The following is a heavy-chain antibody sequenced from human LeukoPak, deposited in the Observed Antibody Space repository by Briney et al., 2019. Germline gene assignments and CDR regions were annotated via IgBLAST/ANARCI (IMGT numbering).Heavy chain of an antibody. V-gene: IGHV3-7*01. CDR2: IRQDGSEK. J-gene: IGHJ3*02. D-gene: IGHD6-6*01. Sequence: PGGSLRLSCAASRFTFSDYWMSWVRQAPGKGLEWVANIRQDGSEKYYVDSVKGRFTISRDNARNSVYLQMISLRAEDTAVYYCARVGASSSSKGVWVPGGFDMWGQGTMVTVSS. CDR3: ARVGASSSSKGVWVPGGFDM. CDR1: RFTFSDYW.